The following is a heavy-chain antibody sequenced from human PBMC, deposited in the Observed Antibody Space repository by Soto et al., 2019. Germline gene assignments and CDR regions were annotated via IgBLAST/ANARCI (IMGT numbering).Heavy chain of an antibody. CDR2: ISGSGGST. D-gene: IGHD2-15*01. Sequence: QSGGSLRLSSAASGFTISSYAMIWVRQAPGKGLEWVSAISGSGGSTYYADSVKGRFTISRDNSKNTLYLQMNSLRAEDTAVYYCAKDAHCSGGSCYSRVTVHWGQGTLVTVSS. V-gene: IGHV3-23*01. CDR3: AKDAHCSGGSCYSRVTVH. CDR1: GFTISSYA. J-gene: IGHJ4*02.